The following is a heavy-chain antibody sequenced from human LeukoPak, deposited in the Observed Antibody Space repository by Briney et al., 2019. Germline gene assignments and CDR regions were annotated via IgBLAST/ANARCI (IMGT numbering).Heavy chain of an antibody. D-gene: IGHD3-10*01. J-gene: IGHJ4*02. CDR3: ARYMRGHGEMKGRYYFDF. V-gene: IGHV5-51*01. CDR2: IYPGDSDT. CDR1: GYSFTGYW. Sequence: AESLKISRKGSGYSFTGYWIGWVRQMPGKGLEWMGIIYPGDSDTRYSPSFQGQVPISADKSISTAYLQWSSLEASDTAMYYCARYMRGHGEMKGRYYFDFWGQGTLVTVSS.